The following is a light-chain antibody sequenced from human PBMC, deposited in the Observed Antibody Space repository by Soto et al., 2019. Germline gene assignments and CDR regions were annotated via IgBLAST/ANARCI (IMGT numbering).Light chain of an antibody. CDR2: GAS. V-gene: IGKV3-20*01. J-gene: IGKJ1*01. Sequence: EIFLTQSPFSLCLSPLGRATLSCRLSQSVSRNSFAWYQQKPGQAPRLLIYGASNRAIGIPDRFSGTGSGTDFTLTISRLEPEDFAVYYCQQCGSSLWTFGQGTKVDIK. CDR3: QQCGSSLWT. CDR1: QSVSRNS.